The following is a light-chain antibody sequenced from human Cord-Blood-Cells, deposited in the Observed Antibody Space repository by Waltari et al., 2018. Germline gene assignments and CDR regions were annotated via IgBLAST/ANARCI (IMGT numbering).Light chain of an antibody. V-gene: IGLV2-11*01. CDR2: DVS. CDR1: SSDVGGYNY. J-gene: IGLJ3*02. Sequence: QSALTQPRSVSGSPGQSVTISCTGTSSDVGGYNYVSWYQQHPGKAPKPLIYDVSKRPSGVPVRFSGSKSGSTASLTISGLQAADEADYYCCSYAGSYTWVFGGGTKLTVL. CDR3: CSYAGSYTWV.